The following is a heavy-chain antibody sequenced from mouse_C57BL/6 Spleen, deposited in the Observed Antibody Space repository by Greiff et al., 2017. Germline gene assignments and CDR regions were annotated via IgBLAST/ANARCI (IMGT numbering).Heavy chain of an antibody. CDR1: GFSLTSYG. J-gene: IGHJ3*01. D-gene: IGHD4-1*01. CDR2: IWSGGST. Sequence: QVQLQQSGPGLVQPSQSLSITCTVSGFSLTSYGVHWVRQSPGKGLEWLGVIWSGGSTDYNAAFISRLSISKDNSKSQVFFKMNSLQADDTAIYYCARNGNWDPFAYWGQGTLVTVSA. V-gene: IGHV2-2*01. CDR3: ARNGNWDPFAY.